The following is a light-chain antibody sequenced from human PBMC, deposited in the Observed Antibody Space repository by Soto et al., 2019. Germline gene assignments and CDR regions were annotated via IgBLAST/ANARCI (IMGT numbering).Light chain of an antibody. CDR2: DVS. CDR1: SSDVGGYNY. J-gene: IGLJ1*01. Sequence: QSALTQPRSVSGSPGQSVTISCTGTSSDVGGYNYVSWYQQYPGKAPKLMIYDVSKWPSGVPERFSGSKSGNTASLTISGLQAEDEADYYCCSYAGTYTFVFGTGTKVTVL. V-gene: IGLV2-11*01. CDR3: CSYAGTYTFV.